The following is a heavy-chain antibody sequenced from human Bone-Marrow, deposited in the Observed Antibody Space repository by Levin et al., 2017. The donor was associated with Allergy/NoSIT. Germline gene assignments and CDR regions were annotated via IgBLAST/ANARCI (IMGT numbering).Heavy chain of an antibody. Sequence: PGGSLRLSCAAFGFTLGNHGMQWVRQAPGKGLEWVAVVAHDGSIKYYADSVKGRFTISRDNSKNTLSLEMNSLRLDDTALYYCAKEALGRGSSYGAYFDYWGQGILVTVSS. CDR2: VAHDGSIK. V-gene: IGHV3-30*18. D-gene: IGHD1-26*01. CDR1: GFTLGNHG. CDR3: AKEALGRGSSYGAYFDY. J-gene: IGHJ4*02.